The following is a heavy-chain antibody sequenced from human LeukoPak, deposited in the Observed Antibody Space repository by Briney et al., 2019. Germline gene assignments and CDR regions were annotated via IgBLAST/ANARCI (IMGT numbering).Heavy chain of an antibody. CDR2: MNPNSGNT. J-gene: IGHJ6*02. V-gene: IGHV1-8*01. D-gene: IGHD3-3*01. CDR3: ARDVAYYDFWSGPRAGYYGMDV. CDR1: GYTFTSYD. Sequence: VASVKVSCKASGYTFTSYDINWVRQATGQGLEWMGWMNPNSGNTGYAQKFQGRVTMTRNTSISTAYMELSSLRSEDTAVYYCARDVAYYDFWSGPRAGYYGMDVWGQGTTATVSS.